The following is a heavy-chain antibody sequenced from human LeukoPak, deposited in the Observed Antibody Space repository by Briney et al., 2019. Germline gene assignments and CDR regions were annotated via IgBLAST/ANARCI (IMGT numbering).Heavy chain of an antibody. J-gene: IGHJ4*02. CDR1: GGSIRSYF. CDR3: ARRPDGTSHFDY. Sequence: SETLSLTCTVSGGSIRSYFWSWIRQPAGKGLEWSGYVYYSGSTNYNPSLKSRVTISVDTSKKQFSLKLSSVTAADTAVYYCARRPDGTSHFDYWGQGTLVTVSS. D-gene: IGHD6-6*01. CDR2: VYYSGST. V-gene: IGHV4-59*08.